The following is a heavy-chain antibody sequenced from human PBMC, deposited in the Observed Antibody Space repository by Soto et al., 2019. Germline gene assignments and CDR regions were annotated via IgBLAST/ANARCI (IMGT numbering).Heavy chain of an antibody. CDR2: IRGSGGST. D-gene: IGHD3-16*01. CDR3: AKGGSGPERYFDY. J-gene: IGHJ4*02. V-gene: IGHV3-23*01. CDR1: GFTFSSYS. Sequence: EVQLLASGGGLVQPGGSLRLSCAASGFTFSSYSMSWVRPAPGKGLEWVSAIRGSGGSTYYADSVKGRFTLSRDNSKNTLYRQINSLRAEDTAGYYCAKGGSGPERYFDYWVQGTLVTVSS.